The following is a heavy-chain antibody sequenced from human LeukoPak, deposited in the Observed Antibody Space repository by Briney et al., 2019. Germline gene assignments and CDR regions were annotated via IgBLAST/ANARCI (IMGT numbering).Heavy chain of an antibody. CDR1: GGSISSSSYY. CDR3: ARDVNDYGDY. Sequence: SETLSLTCTVSGGSISSSSYYWGWIRQPPGKGLEWIGSIYYSGSTYYNPSLKSRVTISVDTSKNQFSLKLSSVTAADTAVYYCARDVNDYGDYWGQGTLVTVSS. J-gene: IGHJ4*02. V-gene: IGHV4-39*02. CDR2: IYYSGST. D-gene: IGHD2-8*01.